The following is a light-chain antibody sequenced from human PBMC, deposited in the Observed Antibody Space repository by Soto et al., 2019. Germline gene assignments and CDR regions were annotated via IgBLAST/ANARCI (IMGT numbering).Light chain of an antibody. V-gene: IGLV2-11*01. Sequence: QSALTQPRSVSGSPGQSATISCTGTSSDVGGYNYVSWYQQHPGKAPKLMIYDVNKRPSGVPDRFSGSKSGNTASLTISGLQAEDEADYYCCSYAGSYPVVFGGGTKVTVL. J-gene: IGLJ2*01. CDR2: DVN. CDR1: SSDVGGYNY. CDR3: CSYAGSYPVV.